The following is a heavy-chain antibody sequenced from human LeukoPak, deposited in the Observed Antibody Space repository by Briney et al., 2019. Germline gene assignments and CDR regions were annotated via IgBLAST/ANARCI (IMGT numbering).Heavy chain of an antibody. CDR3: ARGRRYYYDSSGYYYEVPFDY. D-gene: IGHD3-22*01. Sequence: GASVKVSCKASGYTFTGYYMHWVRQAPGQGLEWMGWMNPNSGNTGYAQKFQGRVTITRNTSISTAYMELSSLRSEDTAVYYGARGRRYYYDSSGYYYEVPFDYWGQGTLVTVSS. V-gene: IGHV1-8*03. CDR2: MNPNSGNT. CDR1: GYTFTGYY. J-gene: IGHJ4*02.